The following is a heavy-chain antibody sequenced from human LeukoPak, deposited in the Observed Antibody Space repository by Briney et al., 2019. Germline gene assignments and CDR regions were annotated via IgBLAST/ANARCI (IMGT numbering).Heavy chain of an antibody. Sequence: ASVKVSCKASGYTFTSYGITWVRQAPGQGLEWMGWISAYNGNTNYVQKLQGRVTMTTDTSTSTAYMELRSLRSDDTAVYYCARDRHWDYDFWSGYHDYWGQGTLVTVSS. CDR2: ISAYNGNT. J-gene: IGHJ4*02. V-gene: IGHV1-18*01. D-gene: IGHD3-3*01. CDR3: ARDRHWDYDFWSGYHDY. CDR1: GYTFTSYG.